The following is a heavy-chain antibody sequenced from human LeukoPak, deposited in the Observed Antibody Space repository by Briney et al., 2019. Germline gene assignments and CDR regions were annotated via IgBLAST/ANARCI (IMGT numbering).Heavy chain of an antibody. CDR3: ARREAVAGSFDY. CDR2: IYPGDSGT. V-gene: IGHV5-51*01. D-gene: IGHD6-19*01. Sequence: GESLKISCKGSGYIFTNYWIGWVRQMPGKGLEWMGIIYPGDSGTRYNPSFQGQVTISADKSISTTYLQWSSLKASDTAMYYCARREAVAGSFDYWGQGTLVTVSS. J-gene: IGHJ4*02. CDR1: GYIFTNYW.